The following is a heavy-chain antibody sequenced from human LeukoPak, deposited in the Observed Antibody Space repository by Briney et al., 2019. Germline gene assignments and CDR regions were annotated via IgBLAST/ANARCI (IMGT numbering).Heavy chain of an antibody. V-gene: IGHV1-2*02. CDR1: GYTFTGYY. CDR3: ARDQWGYYYDSGAFDI. D-gene: IGHD3-22*01. J-gene: IGHJ3*02. CDR2: INPNSGGT. Sequence: GASVKVSCKASGYTFTGYYMHWVRQAPRQGLEWMGWINPNSGGTNCAQKFQGRVTMTRDTSISTAYMELSRLRSDDTAVYYCARDQWGYYYDSGAFDIWGQGTMVTVSS.